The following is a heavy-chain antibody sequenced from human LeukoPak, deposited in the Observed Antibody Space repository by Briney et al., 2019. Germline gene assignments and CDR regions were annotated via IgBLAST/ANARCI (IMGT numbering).Heavy chain of an antibody. CDR3: ARVALTGNVYYYYYMDV. CDR2: ISYDGSNK. J-gene: IGHJ6*03. CDR1: GFTFSSYA. D-gene: IGHD1-20*01. V-gene: IGHV3-30*04. Sequence: GGSLRLSCAASGFTFSSYATHGVRQAPAKGLEGVAVISYDGSNKYYADSVKGRFTISRDNSKNTLYLQMNSLRAEDTAVYSCARVALTGNVYYYYYMDVWGKGTTVTVSS.